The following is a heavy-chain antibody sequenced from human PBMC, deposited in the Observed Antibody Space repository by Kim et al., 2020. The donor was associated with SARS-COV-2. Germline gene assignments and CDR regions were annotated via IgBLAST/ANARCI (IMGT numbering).Heavy chain of an antibody. D-gene: IGHD2-2*02. CDR1: GGSFSDYN. CDR3: ARGRAGVVPAPVLGLGPYYDYYAMDV. Sequence: SETLSLTCAVYGGSFSDYNWSWIRQSPGKGLEWIGEINHSGSTSLSPSLKSRITISVDTSKSQFSLRLKSMTATDTAVYYCARGRAGVVPAPVLGLGPYYDYYAMDVGGRGTPVAVSS. V-gene: IGHV4-34*01. CDR2: INHSGST. J-gene: IGHJ6*02.